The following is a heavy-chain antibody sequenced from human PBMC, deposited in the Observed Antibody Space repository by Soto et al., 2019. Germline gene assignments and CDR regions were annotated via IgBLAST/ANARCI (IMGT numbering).Heavy chain of an antibody. V-gene: IGHV3-33*01. D-gene: IGHD6-13*01. CDR2: ISFDGSNT. CDR1: GFTFNSNA. J-gene: IGHJ4*02. Sequence: QVQLVESGGRVVQPGRSLRLSCAASGFTFNSNAMHWVRQAPGKGLEWVAVISFDGSNTFYGDSVKGRFTISRDISENTLYLQMNSLRAEDTAVYYCARDHDSSSWYGYHDFWGKGTLVTVSS. CDR3: ARDHDSSSWYGYHDF.